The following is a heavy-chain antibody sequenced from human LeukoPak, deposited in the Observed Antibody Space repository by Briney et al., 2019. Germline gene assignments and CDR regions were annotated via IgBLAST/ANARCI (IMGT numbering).Heavy chain of an antibody. V-gene: IGHV1-46*01. CDR1: GYTFTSYY. CDR2: INPSGGST. Sequence: ASVKVSCKASGYTFTSYYMHWVRQAPGQGLEWMGIINPSGGSTSYAQKFQGRVTMTRDTSTSTVYMELSSLRSEDTAVYYCARGRSDGPYYYYYMDVWGKGTTVTISS. J-gene: IGHJ6*03. CDR3: ARGRSDGPYYYYYMDV.